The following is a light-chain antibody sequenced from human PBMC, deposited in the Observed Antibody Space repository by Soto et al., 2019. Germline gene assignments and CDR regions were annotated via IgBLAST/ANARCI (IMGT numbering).Light chain of an antibody. CDR1: SSDVGGYNY. J-gene: IGLJ1*01. CDR3: SSYKSRSTYV. Sequence: ALTQPASVSGSPGQSITISCTGTSSDVGGYNYVSWYQQHPGKAPKLMIYEVSNRPSGVSNRFSGSKSGNTASLTISGLQDEEEADYYCSSYKSRSTYVFGTGTKVTVL. CDR2: EVS. V-gene: IGLV2-14*01.